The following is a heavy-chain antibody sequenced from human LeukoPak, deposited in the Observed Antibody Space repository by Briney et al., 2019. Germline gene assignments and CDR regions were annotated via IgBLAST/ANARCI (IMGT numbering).Heavy chain of an antibody. V-gene: IGHV3-7*03. CDR3: AKVFSTATTGREGSYFDY. D-gene: IGHD4-11*01. Sequence: GGSLRLSCAASGFAFSGYWMSWVRQAPGKGLEWVANIKQDGSEKHYVDSVKGRFTISRDNSKNTLYLQMNSLRAEDTAVYYCAKVFSTATTGREGSYFDYWGQGTLVTVSS. CDR2: IKQDGSEK. J-gene: IGHJ4*02. CDR1: GFAFSGYW.